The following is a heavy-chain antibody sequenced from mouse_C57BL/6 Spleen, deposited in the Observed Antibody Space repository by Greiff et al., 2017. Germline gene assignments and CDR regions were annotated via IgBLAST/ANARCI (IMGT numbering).Heavy chain of an antibody. Sequence: QVQLQQSGAELVKPGASVKISCKASGYAFSSYWMNWVKQRPGKGLEWIGQIYPGDGDTNYNGKFKGKATLTADKSSSTAYMQLSSLTSEDSAVYFCARRSAYDGYFDVWGTGTTVTVSS. CDR1: GYAFSSYW. CDR2: IYPGDGDT. CDR3: ARRSAYDGYFDV. J-gene: IGHJ1*03. D-gene: IGHD2-12*01. V-gene: IGHV1-80*01.